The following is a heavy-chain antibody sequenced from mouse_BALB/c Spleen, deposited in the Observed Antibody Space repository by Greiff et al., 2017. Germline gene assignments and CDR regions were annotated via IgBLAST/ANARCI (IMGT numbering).Heavy chain of an antibody. D-gene: IGHD1-1*01. CDR3: ARSGYGSSHWYFDV. J-gene: IGHJ1*01. CDR2: ISSGSSTI. CDR1: GFTFSSFG. Sequence: EVMLVESGGGLVQPGGSRKLSCAASGFTFSSFGMHWVRQAPEKGLEWVAYISSGSSTIYYADTVKGRFTISRDNPKNTLFLQITSLRSEDTAMYYCARSGYGSSHWYFDVWGAGTTVTVSS. V-gene: IGHV5-17*02.